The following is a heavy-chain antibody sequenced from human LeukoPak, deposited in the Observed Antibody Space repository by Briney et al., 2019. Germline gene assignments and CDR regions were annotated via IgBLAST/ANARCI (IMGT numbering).Heavy chain of an antibody. CDR1: EFPFRIYA. CDR2: ISGSGGST. J-gene: IGHJ3*01. CDR3: AREAGTVPRPHGAFYF. Sequence: QSGGSLRLPCAAFEFPFRIYAMSWAGQAPGKGLDGVQVISGSGGSTYYADSVEGRFTISRDNSHYALYLEMDSLTPEDTAVYYCAREAGTVPRPHGAFYFRRQGTMVTV. D-gene: IGHD6-6*01. V-gene: IGHV3-23*01.